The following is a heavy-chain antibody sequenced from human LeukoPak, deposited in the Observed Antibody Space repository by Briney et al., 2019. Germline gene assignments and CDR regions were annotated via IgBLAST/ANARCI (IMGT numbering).Heavy chain of an antibody. J-gene: IGHJ6*02. V-gene: IGHV1-69*13. Sequence: GASVKVSCKASGGTFSSYAISWVRQAPGQGLEWMGGIIPIFGTANYAQKFQGRVTITADESTSTAYMELSSLRSEDTAVYYCARDPDEYSGYDLYGMDVWGQGTTVTVSS. D-gene: IGHD5-12*01. CDR3: ARDPDEYSGYDLYGMDV. CDR1: GGTFSSYA. CDR2: IIPIFGTA.